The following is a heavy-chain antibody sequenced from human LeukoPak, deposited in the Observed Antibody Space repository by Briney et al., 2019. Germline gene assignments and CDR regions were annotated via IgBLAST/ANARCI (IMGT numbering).Heavy chain of an antibody. CDR1: GGTFISYA. CDR2: IIPIFGTA. J-gene: IGHJ5*02. Sequence: VASVKVSCKASGGTFISYAISWVRQAPGQGLEWMGGIIPIFGTANYAQKLQGRVTITADESTSTAYMELSNLRSEDTAVYYCARRGTTGTTSWFDPWGQGTLVTVSS. V-gene: IGHV1-69*01. CDR3: ARRGTTGTTSWFDP. D-gene: IGHD1-1*01.